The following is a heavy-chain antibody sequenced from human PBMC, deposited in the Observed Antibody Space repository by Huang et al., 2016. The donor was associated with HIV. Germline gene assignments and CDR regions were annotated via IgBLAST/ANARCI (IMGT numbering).Heavy chain of an antibody. CDR2: MHYGGRT. V-gene: IGHV4-39*02. D-gene: IGHD3-22*01. J-gene: IGHJ4*02. Sequence: LLLRESGSGLVKTSETMSLSCTVAFASISGNSKSWTWVRQSPGKGLEWIASMHYGGRTYYKPSLKRRVSMAGDTSHNQHFSLTLASVTAADTAVYFCASGPVIVSISRFYFEQWGPGILVTV. CDR1: FASISGNSKS. CDR3: ASGPVIVSISRFYFEQ.